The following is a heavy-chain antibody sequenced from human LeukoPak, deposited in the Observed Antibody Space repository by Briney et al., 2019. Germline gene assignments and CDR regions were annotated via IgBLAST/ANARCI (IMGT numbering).Heavy chain of an antibody. V-gene: IGHV3-74*01. CDR3: ARGGVVGGLDY. D-gene: IGHD3-3*01. J-gene: IGHJ4*02. CDR2: LNSEESST. CDR1: GFTLSNYW. Sequence: GGSLRLSCAASGFTLSNYWMHWVRQAPGKGLVWLSLLNSEESSTNYAVSVKGRFTISRDSAKNTLYLQMNSLRADDTAVYYCARGGVVGGLDYWGQGTLVTVSS.